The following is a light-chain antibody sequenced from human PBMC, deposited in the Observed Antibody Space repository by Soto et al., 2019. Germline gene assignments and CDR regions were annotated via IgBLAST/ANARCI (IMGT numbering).Light chain of an antibody. V-gene: IGKV3-20*01. CDR2: DES. J-gene: IGKJ2*01. CDR1: QSVKNNY. CDR3: QQYGNSPT. Sequence: EIVLKQSPDTLSLSPGERATLSCRASQSVKNNYLAWYQQKPGQPPSFLIYDESSRATGITDRLSGSGSGTDFTLTISRLEPEDFAVYYFQQYGNSPTFGQGTKLQIK.